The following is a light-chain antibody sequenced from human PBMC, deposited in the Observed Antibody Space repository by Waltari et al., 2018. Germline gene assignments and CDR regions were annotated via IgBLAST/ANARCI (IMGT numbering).Light chain of an antibody. CDR3: QSFDSSHVV. CDR2: EDN. CDR1: SGNIATNY. V-gene: IGLV6-57*03. J-gene: IGLJ2*01. Sequence: FMLTQPHSVSESPGKTVTISCTRSSGNIATNYVQWYQQRPGSAPTKVIYEDNQRPSVVPDRRSGSIDSSSNAASLVISGLKAEDEADYYCQSFDSSHVVFGGGTKLTVL.